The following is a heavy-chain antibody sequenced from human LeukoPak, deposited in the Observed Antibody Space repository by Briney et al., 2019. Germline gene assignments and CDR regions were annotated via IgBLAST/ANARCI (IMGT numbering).Heavy chain of an antibody. J-gene: IGHJ4*02. D-gene: IGHD6-13*01. CDR3: ASRTTRTGYSSSWSFDY. CDR2: IYYSGST. Sequence: SETLSLTCTVSGSSISSPTYYWGWIRQPPGKGLEWIGSIYYSGSTCYNPSLKSRVTISVDTSSNQFYLRLSSVTAADAAVYYCASRTTRTGYSSSWSFDYWGQGALVTVSS. V-gene: IGHV4-39*07. CDR1: GSSISSPTYY.